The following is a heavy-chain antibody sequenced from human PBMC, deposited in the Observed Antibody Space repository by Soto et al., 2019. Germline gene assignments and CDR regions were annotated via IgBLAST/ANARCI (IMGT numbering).Heavy chain of an antibody. D-gene: IGHD2-21*01. CDR3: AKDPYYY. CDR2: ISGNGSST. V-gene: IGHV3-74*01. CDR1: GFTFSSYS. J-gene: IGHJ4*02. Sequence: GGSLRLSCAASGFTFSSYSMHWVRQAPGKGLVWVSRISGNGSSTYYADSVKGRFTISRDNSKNTVYLQMNSLRAEDKAVYYCAKDPYYYWGQGTLVTVSS.